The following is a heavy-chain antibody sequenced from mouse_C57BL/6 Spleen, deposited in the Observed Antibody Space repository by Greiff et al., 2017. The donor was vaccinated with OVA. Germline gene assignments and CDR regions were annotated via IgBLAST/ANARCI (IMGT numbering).Heavy chain of an antibody. CDR1: GYTFPSYW. CDR3: ARWTGGAAY. D-gene: IGHD4-1*01. CDR2: IYPGSGIT. Sequence: VQLQQPGAELVKPGASVKMSCKASGYTFPSYWITWVKQRPGQGLEWIGDIYPGSGITYYNEKFKSKATLTVDTSSSTAYMQLSSLTSEDSAVYYCARWTGGAAYWGQGTLVTVSA. J-gene: IGHJ3*01. V-gene: IGHV1-55*01.